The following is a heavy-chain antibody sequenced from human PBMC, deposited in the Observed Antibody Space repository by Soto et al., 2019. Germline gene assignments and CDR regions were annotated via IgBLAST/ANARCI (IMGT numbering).Heavy chain of an antibody. Sequence: PGGSLRLSCTSSVFIFGDYGMSCVRQSPGKWLEYIGLIRNKGYGESTEYAASVKGRFTISRDDSKNIVYLQMNSLKAEDTGVYFCTRFIEARFDFWGQGTLVNVSS. V-gene: IGHV3-49*04. CDR1: VFIFGDYG. CDR3: TRFIEARFDF. CDR2: IRNKGYGEST. J-gene: IGHJ4*02.